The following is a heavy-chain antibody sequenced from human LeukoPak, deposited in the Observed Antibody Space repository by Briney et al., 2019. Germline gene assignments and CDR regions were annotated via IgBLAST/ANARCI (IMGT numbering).Heavy chain of an antibody. CDR1: GFTFSSYG. J-gene: IGHJ4*02. CDR3: AKDRPEYYDILTGYFDY. CDR2: ISYDGSNK. D-gene: IGHD3-9*01. Sequence: RSLRLSCAASGFTFSSYGMHWVRQVPGKGLEWVAVISYDGSNKYYADSVKGRFTISRDNSKNTLYLQMNSLRAEDTAVYYCAKDRPEYYDILTGYFDYWGQGTLVTVSS. V-gene: IGHV3-30*18.